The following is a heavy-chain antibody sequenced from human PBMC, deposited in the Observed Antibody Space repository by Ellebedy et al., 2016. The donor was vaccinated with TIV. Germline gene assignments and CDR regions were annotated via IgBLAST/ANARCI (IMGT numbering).Heavy chain of an antibody. Sequence: GGSLRLFCAASGFTFSDYYMSWIRQAPGKGLEWISYISSSGSALYYADSVKGRFTISRDNAKNSLYLQMNSLRAEDTAVYYCARGPATIFGVVKPLDYWGQGTLVTVSS. CDR2: ISSSGSAL. CDR1: GFTFSDYY. D-gene: IGHD3-3*01. CDR3: ARGPATIFGVVKPLDY. V-gene: IGHV3-11*04. J-gene: IGHJ4*02.